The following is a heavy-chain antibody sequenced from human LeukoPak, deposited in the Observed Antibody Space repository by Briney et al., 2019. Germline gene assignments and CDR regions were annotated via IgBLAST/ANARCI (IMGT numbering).Heavy chain of an antibody. CDR1: GFTFDDYA. CDR3: AKGNLNYDFWSGYYFDY. J-gene: IGHJ4*02. CDR2: ISWNSGSI. D-gene: IGHD3-3*01. Sequence: GRSLRLSCAASGFTFDDYAMHWVRQAPGKGLEWVSGISWNSGSIGYADSVEGRFTISRDNAKNSLYLQMNSLRAEDTALYYCAKGNLNYDFWSGYYFDYWGQGTLVTVSS. V-gene: IGHV3-9*01.